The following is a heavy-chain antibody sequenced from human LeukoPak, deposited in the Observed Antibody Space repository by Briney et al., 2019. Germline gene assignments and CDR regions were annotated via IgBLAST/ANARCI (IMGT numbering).Heavy chain of an antibody. J-gene: IGHJ6*02. D-gene: IGHD5-24*01. CDR3: ARHGENEDNPDPWYYSGIDV. V-gene: IGHV5-51*01. Sequence: PGESLKISCKGSGYSFTSYWIGWVRQMPGKGLEWLGIIYPGDSDTRYSPSFQGQVTISADKSINTAYLQWSSLKTSDTAMYYCARHGENEDNPDPWYYSGIDVWGRGTTVTVSS. CDR2: IYPGDSDT. CDR1: GYSFTSYW.